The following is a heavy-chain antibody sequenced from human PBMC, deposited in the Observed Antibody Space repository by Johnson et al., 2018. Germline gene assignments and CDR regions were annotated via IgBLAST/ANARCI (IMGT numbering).Heavy chain of an antibody. J-gene: IGHJ6*04. Sequence: VQLVESGGGLVQPGGSLRLSCAASGFTFSSYAMHWVRQAPGKGLEYVSAISSNGGSTYYANSVKGRFTISRDNSKNTLYLQMGSLRAEDMAVYYCARDLPLDVWGKGTTVTVSS. CDR2: ISSNGGST. V-gene: IGHV3-64*01. CDR3: ARDLPLDV. CDR1: GFTFSSYA.